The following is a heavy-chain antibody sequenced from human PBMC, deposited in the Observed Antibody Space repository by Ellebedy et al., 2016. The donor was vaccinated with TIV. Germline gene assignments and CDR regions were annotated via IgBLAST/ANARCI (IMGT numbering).Heavy chain of an antibody. Sequence: ASVKVSXKASGYTFTSYYMHWVRQAPGQGLEWMGWINPNSGGTNYAQKFQGRVTMTRDTSISTAYMELSRLRSDDTAVYYCARDHYDSSGYLDYWGQGTLVTVSS. J-gene: IGHJ4*02. CDR3: ARDHYDSSGYLDY. CDR2: INPNSGGT. CDR1: GYTFTSYY. V-gene: IGHV1-2*02. D-gene: IGHD3-22*01.